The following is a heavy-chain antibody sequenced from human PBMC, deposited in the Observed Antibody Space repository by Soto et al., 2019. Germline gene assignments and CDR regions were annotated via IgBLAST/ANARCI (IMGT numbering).Heavy chain of an antibody. CDR3: AKDVATILADYFDY. CDR1: GFTFSTYN. D-gene: IGHD3-3*01. V-gene: IGHV3-21*01. CDR2: ISSTNSYI. Sequence: EVQLVESGGGLVKPGGSLRLSCTASGFTFSTYNMNWVRQAPGKGLEWVSSISSTNSYIYYADSVKGRFTISRDNAKNSLYLQMNSLRAEVTAVYYCAKDVATILADYFDYWGQGTLVTVSS. J-gene: IGHJ4*02.